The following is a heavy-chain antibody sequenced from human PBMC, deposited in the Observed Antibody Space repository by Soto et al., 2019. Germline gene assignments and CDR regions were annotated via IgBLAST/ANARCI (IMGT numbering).Heavy chain of an antibody. CDR3: VKDRCHVITGLFDY. CDR1: GFTFKDYA. V-gene: IGHV3-9*01. J-gene: IGHJ4*02. Sequence: EVQLVESGGDLVQPGRSLRLSCTASGFTFKDYAMHWVRQTPGKGLEWVAGITYNSINTDYADSVRGRFTISRDDAKNTLYVQLNSLRAEDTAFYYCVKDRCHVITGLFDYWGQGARVAVSS. D-gene: IGHD1-20*01. CDR2: ITYNSINT.